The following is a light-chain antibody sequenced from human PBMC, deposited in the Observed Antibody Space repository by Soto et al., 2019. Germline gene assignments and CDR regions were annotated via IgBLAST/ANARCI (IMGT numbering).Light chain of an antibody. CDR2: DTD. J-gene: IGLJ2*01. V-gene: IGLV1-51*01. Sequence: QSVLTQPPSVSAAPGQKVTISCSGSSSNIGSNYVSWYQHLPGTAPKLLIYDTDKRPSGIPDRFSGSKSGTSATLGITGLQTGDEADYYCGTWDNSLGAGVFGGGTQLTVL. CDR3: GTWDNSLGAGV. CDR1: SSNIGSNY.